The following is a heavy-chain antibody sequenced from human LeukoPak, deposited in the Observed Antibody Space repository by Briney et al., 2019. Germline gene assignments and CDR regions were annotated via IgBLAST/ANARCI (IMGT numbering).Heavy chain of an antibody. D-gene: IGHD3-9*01. CDR3: ARVTYYDILTGYYMGAFDI. Sequence: GGSLRLSCAASGFTFSSYAMSWVRQAPGKGLEWVSAISGSGGSTYYADSVKGRFTISRDNSKNTLYLQMNSLRAEDTALYHCARVTYYDILTGYYMGAFDIWGQGTMVTVSS. CDR1: GFTFSSYA. CDR2: ISGSGGST. J-gene: IGHJ3*02. V-gene: IGHV3-23*01.